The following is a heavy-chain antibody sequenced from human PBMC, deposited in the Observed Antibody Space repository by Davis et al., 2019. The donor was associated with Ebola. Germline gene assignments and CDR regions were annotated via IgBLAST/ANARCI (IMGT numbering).Heavy chain of an antibody. CDR2: INHSGST. Sequence: MPSETLSLTCAVHGGSFSGYYWSWIRQPPGKGLAWSGEINHSGSTNYNPSLKSRVTISVDTSKNQLALKLSSVTAADTAVYYCARVRVRLRFGIIDYWGQGTLVTVSS. CDR1: GGSFSGYY. CDR3: ARVRVRLRFGIIDY. V-gene: IGHV4-34*01. D-gene: IGHD3-3*01. J-gene: IGHJ4*02.